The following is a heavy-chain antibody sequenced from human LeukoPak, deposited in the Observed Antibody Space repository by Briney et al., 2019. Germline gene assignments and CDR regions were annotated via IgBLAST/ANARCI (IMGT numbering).Heavy chain of an antibody. J-gene: IGHJ6*03. Sequence: AGGSLRLSCAASGFTFSSYGMHWVRQAPGKGLEWVAFIRYDGSNKYYADSVKGRFTISRDNSKNTLYLQMNSLRAEDTAVYYCAKEYCSGGSCYQGYMDVWGKGTTVTISS. CDR1: GFTFSSYG. CDR3: AKEYCSGGSCYQGYMDV. D-gene: IGHD2-15*01. V-gene: IGHV3-30*02. CDR2: IRYDGSNK.